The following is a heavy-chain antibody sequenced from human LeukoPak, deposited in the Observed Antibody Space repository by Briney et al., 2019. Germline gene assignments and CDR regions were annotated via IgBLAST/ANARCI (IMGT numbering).Heavy chain of an antibody. CDR1: GFISSSYE. CDR2: ISSGGGTI. CDR3: ASLPSSGWYVSGNDF. V-gene: IGHV3-48*03. Sequence: GGSLRLSCAASGFISSSYEMNSVRQAPGKGLEWVSYISSGGGTIYYAGSVKGRFTVSRDNGKYSLYLQMNSLRAEDTAIYYCASLPSSGWYVSGNDFWGQGTLVTVSS. J-gene: IGHJ4*02. D-gene: IGHD6-19*01.